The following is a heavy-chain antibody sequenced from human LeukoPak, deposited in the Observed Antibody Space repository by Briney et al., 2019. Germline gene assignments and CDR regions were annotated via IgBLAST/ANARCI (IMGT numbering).Heavy chain of an antibody. CDR2: ISGSGGST. V-gene: IGHV3-23*01. J-gene: IGHJ4*02. CDR1: GFTFSSYA. CDR3: AKAPYYYDSSGYYPFDY. D-gene: IGHD3-22*01. Sequence: GGSLRLSCAASGFTFSSYAMSRVRQAPGKGLEWVSAISGSGGSTYYADSVKGRFTISRDNSKNTLYLQMNSLRAEDTAVYYCAKAPYYYDSSGYYPFDYWGQGTLVTVSS.